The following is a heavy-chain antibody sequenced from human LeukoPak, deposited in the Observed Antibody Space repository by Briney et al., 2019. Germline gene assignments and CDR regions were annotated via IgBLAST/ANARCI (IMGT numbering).Heavy chain of an antibody. V-gene: IGHV4-39*02. J-gene: IGHJ4*02. CDR1: GXSISSSSYY. CDR2: IYYSGST. Sequence: SETLSLTCTVSGXSISSSSYYWGWIRQPPGKGLEWIGSIYYSGSTYYNPSLKSRVTISVDTSKNQFSLKLSSVTAADTAVYYCARDYSSSWYFENWGQGTLVTVSS. CDR3: ARDYSSSWYFEN. D-gene: IGHD6-13*01.